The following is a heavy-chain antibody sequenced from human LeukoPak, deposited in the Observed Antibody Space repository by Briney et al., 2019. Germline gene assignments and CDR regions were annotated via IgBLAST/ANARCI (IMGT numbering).Heavy chain of an antibody. J-gene: IGHJ6*02. V-gene: IGHV4-59*01. D-gene: IGHD5-18*01. CDR1: GGSINSYY. Sequence: SETLSLTCSVSGGSINSYYWSWIRQPPAKGLEWIGNIYYTGSTNYNPSLLSRVTMSVDTSKIQFSLNVSSMTAADTAVYYCAREACRRCLDTPMVRLYGMDVWGQGTTVTVS. CDR3: AREACRRCLDTPMVRLYGMDV. CDR2: IYYTGST.